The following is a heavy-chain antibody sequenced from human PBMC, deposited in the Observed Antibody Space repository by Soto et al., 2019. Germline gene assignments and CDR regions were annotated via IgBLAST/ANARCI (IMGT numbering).Heavy chain of an antibody. J-gene: IGHJ4*02. CDR1: GFSFSSYG. V-gene: IGHV3-30*18. Sequence: AGTLCLTWTASGFSFSSYGMHWVCQAPATGMELVAVISYDGSNKNYADPAMGRLTIIRDNSNNTQYLQMNTPMAAATAVDYFAKDFYILRYFVWSAPSFDYWGQGTLVTVSS. CDR2: ISYDGSNK. D-gene: IGHD3-9*01. CDR3: AKDFYILRYFVWSAPSFDY.